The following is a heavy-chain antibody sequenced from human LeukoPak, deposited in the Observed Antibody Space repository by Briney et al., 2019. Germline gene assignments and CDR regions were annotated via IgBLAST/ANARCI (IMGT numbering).Heavy chain of an antibody. J-gene: IGHJ4*02. Sequence: SETLSLTCTVSGGSISSGDYYWSWIRQPPGKGLEWIGYIYYSGSTYYTPSRKSRVTISVDPSQNQFSLKRSPVTAADTAVYYCASLLSRGYSYGVPYYFDYWGQGTLVTVSS. CDR2: IYYSGST. CDR1: GGSISSGDYY. D-gene: IGHD5-18*01. V-gene: IGHV4-30-4*08. CDR3: ASLLSRGYSYGVPYYFDY.